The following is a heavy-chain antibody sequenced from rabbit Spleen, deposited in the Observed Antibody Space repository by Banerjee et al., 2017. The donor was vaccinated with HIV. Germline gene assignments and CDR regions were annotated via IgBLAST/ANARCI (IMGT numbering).Heavy chain of an antibody. V-gene: IGHV1S45*01. J-gene: IGHJ4*01. CDR2: IRTNDGGT. CDR3: VRELGGASRETNL. D-gene: IGHD1-1*01. Sequence: QEQLVESGGGLVQPGGTLTLTCTASGIDFSSYYYMCWVRQAPGKGLEWIACIRTNDGGTDYATWAKGRFTISKTSATTVTLQMPSLTAADTATYFCVRELGGASRETNLWGQGTLVTVS. CDR1: GIDFSSYYY.